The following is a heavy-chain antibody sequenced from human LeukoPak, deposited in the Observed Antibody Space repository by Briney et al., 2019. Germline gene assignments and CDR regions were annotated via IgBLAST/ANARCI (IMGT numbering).Heavy chain of an antibody. CDR3: AREYCSGGSCYVLAYYYYYGMDV. V-gene: IGHV3-21*01. D-gene: IGHD2-15*01. Sequence: GGSLRLSCAASGFTFSSYSMNWVRQAPGKGLEWVSSISSSSYIYYADSVKGRFTISRDNAKNSLYLQMNSLGAEDTAVYYCAREYCSGGSCYVLAYYYYYGMDVWGQGTTVTVSS. CDR2: ISSSSYI. J-gene: IGHJ6*02. CDR1: GFTFSSYS.